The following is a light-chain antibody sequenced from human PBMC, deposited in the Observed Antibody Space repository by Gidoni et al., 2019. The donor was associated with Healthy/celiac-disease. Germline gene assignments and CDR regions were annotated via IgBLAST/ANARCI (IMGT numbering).Light chain of an antibody. J-gene: IGLJ2*01. V-gene: IGLV3-21*03. CDR3: QVWVSSSDHVV. CDR2: DDR. Sequence: SYVLTQPPSESVAPGTTARITCGGNNIVSKSVHLYQQKPGHAPVLVVYDDRSRPSGIPERFSGSNSVNTATLTISRVEAGDEADYYCQVWVSSSDHVVFGGGTKLTIL. CDR1: NIVSKS.